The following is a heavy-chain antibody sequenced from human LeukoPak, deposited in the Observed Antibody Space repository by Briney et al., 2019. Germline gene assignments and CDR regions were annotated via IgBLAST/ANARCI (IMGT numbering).Heavy chain of an antibody. Sequence: GGFLRLSCAASGFTFSSYGMHWVRQAPGKGLEWVAFIRYDGSNKYYADSVKGRFTISRDNSKNTLYLQMNSLRAEDTAVYYCAKFGASMAMIVEDYWGQGTLVTVSS. CDR2: IRYDGSNK. D-gene: IGHD3-22*01. CDR1: GFTFSSYG. CDR3: AKFGASMAMIVEDY. J-gene: IGHJ4*02. V-gene: IGHV3-30*02.